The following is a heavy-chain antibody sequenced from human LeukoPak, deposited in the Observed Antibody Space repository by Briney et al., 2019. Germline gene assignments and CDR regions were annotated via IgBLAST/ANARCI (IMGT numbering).Heavy chain of an antibody. J-gene: IGHJ4*02. D-gene: IGHD5-18*01. Sequence: GGSLRLSCAASKFTFSTYAMSWVRQAPGKGLEWVANIKQDGSEKYYVDSVKGRFTISRDNAKNSLYLQMNSLRAEDTAVYYCARYGDTAMVHFDYWGQGTLVTVSS. V-gene: IGHV3-7*05. CDR2: IKQDGSEK. CDR1: KFTFSTYA. CDR3: ARYGDTAMVHFDY.